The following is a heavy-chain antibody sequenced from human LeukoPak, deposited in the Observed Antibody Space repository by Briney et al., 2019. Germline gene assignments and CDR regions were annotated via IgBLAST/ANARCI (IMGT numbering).Heavy chain of an antibody. D-gene: IGHD4-11*01. CDR1: GGSISSSNW. CDR3: ARTLTPLRTGFDY. CDR2: IYHSGST. J-gene: IGHJ4*02. Sequence: SETLSLTCAVSGGSISSSNWWSWVRQPPGKGLEWIGEIYHSGSTNYNPSLKSRVTISVDTSKNQFSLRLSSVTAADTAVYYCARTLTPLRTGFDYWGQGTLVTVSS. V-gene: IGHV4-4*02.